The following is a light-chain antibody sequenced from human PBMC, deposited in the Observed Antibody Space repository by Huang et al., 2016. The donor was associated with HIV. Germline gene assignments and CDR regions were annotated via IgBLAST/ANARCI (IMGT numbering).Light chain of an antibody. CDR3: QQYNNWPPGT. V-gene: IGKV3-15*01. Sequence: EIVMTQSPATLSVSPGERATLSCRASQSVSSNLVWYQQRPGQAPRLLIYGASTRATGNPARFSGSGSVTEFTLTISSLQSEDFAVYYCQQYNNWPPGTFGQGTKVEIK. CDR2: GAS. CDR1: QSVSSN. J-gene: IGKJ1*01.